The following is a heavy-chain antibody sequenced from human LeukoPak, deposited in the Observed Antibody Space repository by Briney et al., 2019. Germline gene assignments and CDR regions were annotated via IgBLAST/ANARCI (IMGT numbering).Heavy chain of an antibody. CDR1: GDNVSSKTTA. CDR2: TYQRSQWYS. CDR3: ARAGYGDYVDYFDY. Sequence: SQTLSLTCAISGDNVSSKTTAWNWIRQSPSRGLEWLGRTYQRSQWYSDYEESVKGRIIIKPDTSKNQFSLELKSMTPDDTAVYYCARAGYGDYVDYFDYWGQGTLVTVSS. V-gene: IGHV6-1*01. D-gene: IGHD4-17*01. J-gene: IGHJ4*02.